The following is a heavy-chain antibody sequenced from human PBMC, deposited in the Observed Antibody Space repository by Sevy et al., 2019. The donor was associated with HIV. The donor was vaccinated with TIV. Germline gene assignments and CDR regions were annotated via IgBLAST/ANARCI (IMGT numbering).Heavy chain of an antibody. J-gene: IGHJ6*02. Sequence: SETLSLTCTVSGGSISRNGSYWSWIRQHPGKGLEWIGYIFYSGRTSYNPSLKSRVSISVDTSKNEFSLKLSSVTAADTAVYYCARDRYSSSPWDYFNALDVWGQGTTVTVSS. D-gene: IGHD6-6*01. CDR1: GGSISRNGSY. CDR3: ARDRYSSSPWDYFNALDV. CDR2: IFYSGRT. V-gene: IGHV4-31*03.